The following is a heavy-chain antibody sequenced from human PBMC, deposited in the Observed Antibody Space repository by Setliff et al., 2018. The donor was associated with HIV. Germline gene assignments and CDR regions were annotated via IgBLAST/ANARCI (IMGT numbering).Heavy chain of an antibody. J-gene: IGHJ6*02. V-gene: IGHV1-18*01. Sequence: GASVKVSCKASGYTFTSYDISWVRQAPGQGLEWMGWISAYNGNTNYAQKLQGRVTMTTDKSTSTAYMELRSLRSDDTAVYYCAREIGDYYDSSGYYPPTDYYYGMDVWGQGTTVTVSS. CDR2: ISAYNGNT. CDR1: GYTFTSYD. CDR3: AREIGDYYDSSGYYPPTDYYYGMDV. D-gene: IGHD3-22*01.